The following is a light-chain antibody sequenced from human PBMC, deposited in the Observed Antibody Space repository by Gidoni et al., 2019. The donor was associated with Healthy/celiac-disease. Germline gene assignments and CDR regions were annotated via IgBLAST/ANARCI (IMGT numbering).Light chain of an antibody. CDR2: LGS. Sequence: IVMTQSPLSLPVTPGEPASISCRSSQSLLHSNGYNYLDWYLQKPGQSPQLLIYLGSNRAAGVPDRFSGSGSGTDFTLKISRVEAEDVGVYYCMQALQTCEFGQGTKVEIK. CDR3: MQALQTCE. V-gene: IGKV2-28*01. CDR1: QSLLHSNGYNY. J-gene: IGKJ1*01.